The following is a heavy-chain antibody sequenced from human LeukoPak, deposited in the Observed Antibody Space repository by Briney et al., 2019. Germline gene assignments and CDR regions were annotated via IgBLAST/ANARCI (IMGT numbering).Heavy chain of an antibody. V-gene: IGHV6-1*01. J-gene: IGHJ4*02. D-gene: IGHD3-16*01. CDR1: GDSFSSDTAA. CDR2: TFYRSKWFD. Sequence: SQTLSLTCAISGDSFSSDTAAWNWLRQSPSRGLEWLGRTFYRSKWFDDYAVSVKSRITINPDASKNQFSLQLNSVTPEDTAVYYCARDLLGAAPPFDYWGQGTLVTVSS. CDR3: ARDLLGAAPPFDY.